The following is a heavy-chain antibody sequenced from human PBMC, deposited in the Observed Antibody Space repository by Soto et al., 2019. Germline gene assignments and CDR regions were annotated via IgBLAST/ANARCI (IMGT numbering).Heavy chain of an antibody. D-gene: IGHD2-8*02. J-gene: IGHJ4*02. CDR2: FSLSGTT. Sequence: ETLSLTCTVSGASITGSSYWSWIRQPAGKGLEWIGRFSLSGTTSYNPSLRSRVTMSADVSKNQFSLRLTSVTAADTALYYCARGMTPPGAPAWYYFDSWGQGTLVTVSS. CDR3: ARGMTPPGAPAWYYFDS. V-gene: IGHV4-4*07. CDR1: GASITGSSY.